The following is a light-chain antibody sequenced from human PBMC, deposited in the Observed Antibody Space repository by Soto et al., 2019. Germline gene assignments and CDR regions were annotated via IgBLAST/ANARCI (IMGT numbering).Light chain of an antibody. J-gene: IGKJ5*01. CDR3: LQHDSYPLT. CDR1: HGIRND. CDR2: VAS. V-gene: IGKV1-17*01. Sequence: DIKMTQSPSSLSAAVGDRVTITCRASHGIRNDLAWYQQKAGKAPKRLIYVASSLQSGVPSRFSGSGSGTEFTLTINSLQPEDFATYFCLQHDSYPLTFGQGTRLE.